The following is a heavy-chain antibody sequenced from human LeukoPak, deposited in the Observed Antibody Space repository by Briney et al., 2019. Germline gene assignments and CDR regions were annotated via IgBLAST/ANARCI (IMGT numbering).Heavy chain of an antibody. Sequence: SETLSLTCAVYGGSFSGYYWSWIRQPPGKGLEWIGEINHSGSTNCNPSLKSRVTISVDTSKNQFSLKLSSVTAADTAVYYCARVKGQLWGASDYWGQGTLVTVSS. CDR1: GGSFSGYY. CDR2: INHSGST. CDR3: ARVKGQLWGASDY. V-gene: IGHV4-34*01. J-gene: IGHJ4*02. D-gene: IGHD5-18*01.